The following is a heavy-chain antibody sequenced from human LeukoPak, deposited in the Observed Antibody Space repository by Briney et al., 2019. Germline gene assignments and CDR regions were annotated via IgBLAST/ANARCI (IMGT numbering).Heavy chain of an antibody. V-gene: IGHV3-11*01. Sequence: GSLRLSCAASGLSFTDYYMSWIRRAPGKGLEWVSYIGISGSPIYYADSVKGRFTISGDNAKNSVYLQLNSLRDEDTAFYYCATLSSSSVGYWGQGTLVTVSS. J-gene: IGHJ4*02. CDR1: GLSFTDYY. D-gene: IGHD6-19*01. CDR2: IGISGSPI. CDR3: ATLSSSSVGY.